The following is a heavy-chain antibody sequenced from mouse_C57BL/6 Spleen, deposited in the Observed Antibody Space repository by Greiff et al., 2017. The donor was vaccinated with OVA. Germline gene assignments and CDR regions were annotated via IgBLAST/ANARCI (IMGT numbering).Heavy chain of an antibody. V-gene: IGHV5-17*01. CDR2: ISSGSSTI. D-gene: IGHD2-4*01. J-gene: IGHJ3*01. Sequence: DVHLVESGGGLVKPGGSLKLSCAASGFTFSDYGMHWVRQAPEKGLEWVAYISSGSSTIYYADTVKGRFTISRDNAKNTLFLQMTSLRSEDTAMYYCARPEGYDYDVGWFAYWGQGTLVTVSA. CDR3: ARPEGYDYDVGWFAY. CDR1: GFTFSDYG.